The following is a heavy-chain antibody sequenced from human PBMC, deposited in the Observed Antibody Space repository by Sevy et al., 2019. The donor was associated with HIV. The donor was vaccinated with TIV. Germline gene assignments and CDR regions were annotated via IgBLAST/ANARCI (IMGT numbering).Heavy chain of an antibody. D-gene: IGHD3-16*01. CDR3: TRGKGAQSIFDY. CDR2: LKSKAYGGKL. J-gene: IGHJ4*02. CDR1: GFTFGDYA. Sequence: GGSLRLSCTASGFTFGDYAMSWVRQAPGKGLEWVAFLKSKAYGGKLDHAASVKGRCTMSRDDSKSIAYLQMNGLKTEDTGVYYCTRGKGAQSIFDYWGQGALVTVSS. V-gene: IGHV3-49*04.